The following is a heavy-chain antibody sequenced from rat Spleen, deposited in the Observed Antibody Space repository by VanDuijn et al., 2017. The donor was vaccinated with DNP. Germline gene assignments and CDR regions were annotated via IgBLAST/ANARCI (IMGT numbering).Heavy chain of an antibody. D-gene: IGHD1-4*01. CDR1: GFTFSNYW. CDR2: IGGDGGNT. CDR3: ARGNYPGINTFDY. V-gene: IGHV5-31*01. Sequence: EVQLVESGGGLVQPGRSLKLSCVASGFTFSNYWMFWVRQTPGKGLEWLASIGGDGGNTYYPDSVKGRFTISRDNAKSTLYLQMNSLRSEDTATYYCARGNYPGINTFDYWGQGVMVTVSS. J-gene: IGHJ2*01.